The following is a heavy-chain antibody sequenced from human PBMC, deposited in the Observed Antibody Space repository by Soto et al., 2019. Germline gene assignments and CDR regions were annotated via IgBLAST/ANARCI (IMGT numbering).Heavy chain of an antibody. J-gene: IGHJ6*02. V-gene: IGHV3-74*01. CDR3: ARDSSRPSSYLPVLYYYCMLV. CDR1: GLTFSSYW. D-gene: IGHD3-16*02. CDR2: INSDGSST. Sequence: GGSVRLSCAASGLTFSSYWMHWVRQAPGKGLVWVSRINSDGSSTSYADSVKGRFTISRDNAKNTLYLQMNSLRAEDTAVYYCARDSSRPSSYLPVLYYYCMLVSCQGPSGTL.